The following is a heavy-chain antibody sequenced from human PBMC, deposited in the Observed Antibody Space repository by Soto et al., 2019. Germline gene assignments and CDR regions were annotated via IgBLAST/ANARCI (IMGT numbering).Heavy chain of an antibody. CDR3: ARMESFGSLNWFDP. CDR2: MNPGSGDT. V-gene: IGHV1-8*01. J-gene: IGHJ5*02. D-gene: IGHD5-18*01. CDR1: GYTFTNND. Sequence: ASVKVSCKASGYTFTNNDVSWVREATGQGLEWMGWMNPGSGDTGYAQKFQGRVTMTRDISIATAYMELTSLTSEDTAIYYCARMESFGSLNWFDPWGQGTLVTVSS.